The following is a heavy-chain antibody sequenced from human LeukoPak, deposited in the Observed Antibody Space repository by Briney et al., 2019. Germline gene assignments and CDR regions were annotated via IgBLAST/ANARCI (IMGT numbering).Heavy chain of an antibody. Sequence: SVKVSCKASGGTFSSYAISWVRQAPGQGLEWMGGIIPIFGTANYAQKFQGRVTITADESTSTAYLELSSLRSEDTAVYYCATKETGIAAPFDYWGQGTLVTVSS. CDR3: ATKETGIAAPFDY. CDR2: IIPIFGTA. CDR1: GGTFSSYA. J-gene: IGHJ4*02. V-gene: IGHV1-69*13. D-gene: IGHD6-13*01.